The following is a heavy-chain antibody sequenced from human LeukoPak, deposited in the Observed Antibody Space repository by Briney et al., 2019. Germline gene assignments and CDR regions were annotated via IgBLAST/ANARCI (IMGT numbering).Heavy chain of an antibody. CDR3: AKDPRFDWYPMGSYYYGMDV. CDR1: GFTFDDYA. D-gene: IGHD3-9*01. J-gene: IGHJ6*02. V-gene: IGHV3-9*01. Sequence: GGSLRLSCAASGFTFDDYAMHWVRQAPGKGLEWVSGISWNSGSIGYADSVKGRFTISRDNAKNSLYLQMNSLRAEDTALYYCAKDPRFDWYPMGSYYYGMDVWGQGTTVTVSS. CDR2: ISWNSGSI.